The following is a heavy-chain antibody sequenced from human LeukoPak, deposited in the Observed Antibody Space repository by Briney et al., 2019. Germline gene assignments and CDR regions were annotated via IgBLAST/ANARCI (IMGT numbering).Heavy chain of an antibody. CDR2: IRSKANSYAT. CDR3: ARDESDDYGGNGPVN. CDR1: GFTFSGSA. V-gene: IGHV3-73*01. J-gene: IGHJ4*02. Sequence: GGSLRLSCAASGFTFSGSAMHWVRQASGKGLEWVGRIRSKANSYATAYAASVKGRFTISRDDSKNTAYLQMNSLKTEDTAVYYCARDESDDYGGNGPVNWGQGTLVTVSS. D-gene: IGHD4-23*01.